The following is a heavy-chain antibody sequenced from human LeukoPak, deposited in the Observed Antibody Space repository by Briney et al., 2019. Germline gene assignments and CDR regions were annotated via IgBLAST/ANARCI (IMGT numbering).Heavy chain of an antibody. D-gene: IGHD4-17*01. CDR2: IIVGSGAT. CDR3: AAELYGVYTDCCTFHL. Sequence: GTSVKVSCKTSGFTFSTSAVQWVRQARGQRLEWIGWIIVGSGATNYAQSLQGRFTITRDMSTNTAYMELSSLGSEVSAVYYCAAELYGVYTDCCTFHLWGQGTLVTVSS. CDR1: GFTFSTSA. V-gene: IGHV1-58*01. J-gene: IGHJ3*01.